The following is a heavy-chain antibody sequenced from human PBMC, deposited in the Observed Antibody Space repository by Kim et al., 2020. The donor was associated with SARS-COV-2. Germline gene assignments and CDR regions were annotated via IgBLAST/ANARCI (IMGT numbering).Heavy chain of an antibody. J-gene: IGHJ5*02. V-gene: IGHV7-4-1*02. Sequence: ASVKVSCKASGYTFTTYGINWVRQAPGQGVEWMGWINTNTGKPTYAQGFTGRFVFSLDASVSTAYLQISSLQAEDSAAYYCARDTTGWFGFDRWGKGTLVTVSS. D-gene: IGHD1-1*01. CDR1: GYTFTTYG. CDR3: ARDTTGWFGFDR. CDR2: INTNTGKP.